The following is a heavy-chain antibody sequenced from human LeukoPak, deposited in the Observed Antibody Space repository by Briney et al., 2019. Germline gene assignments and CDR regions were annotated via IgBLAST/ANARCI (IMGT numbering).Heavy chain of an antibody. CDR2: IYTSGST. V-gene: IGHV4-61*02. CDR3: ARAGLDSSCKIDY. CDR1: GGSISSGSYY. J-gene: IGHJ4*02. D-gene: IGHD3/OR15-3a*01. Sequence: KPSQTLSLTCTVSGGSISSGSYYWRWIRQPAGKGLEWIGRIYTSGSTNYNPSLKSRVTISVDTSKNQFSLKLSSVTAADTAVYYCARAGLDSSCKIDYWGQGTLVTVSS.